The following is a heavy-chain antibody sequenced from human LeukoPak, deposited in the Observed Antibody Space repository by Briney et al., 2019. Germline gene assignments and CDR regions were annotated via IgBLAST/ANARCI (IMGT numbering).Heavy chain of an antibody. J-gene: IGHJ3*02. D-gene: IGHD4-17*01. CDR3: ARQKRVYYGDYVDAFDI. CDR1: GYSFTSYW. V-gene: IGHV5-51*01. CDR2: IYPGDSDT. Sequence: GESLKISCKGSGYSFTSYWIGWVRQMPGKGLEWMGIIYPGDSDTRYSPSFQGQVTISADKSISTAYLQWSSLKASDTAMYYCARQKRVYYGDYVDAFDIWGQGTMVTVSS.